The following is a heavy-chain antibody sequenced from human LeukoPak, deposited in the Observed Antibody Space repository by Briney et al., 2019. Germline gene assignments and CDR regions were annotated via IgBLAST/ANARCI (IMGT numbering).Heavy chain of an antibody. J-gene: IGHJ5*02. CDR3: ARDLASKGNYYGSGSFLFDP. Sequence: GGSLRPSCAGSGLTFSSYWMHWVRQAPGKGLVWVSRIKGDGSSTSYADSVKGRFTIPRDNSKNTLYLQMNSLRAEDTAVYFCARDLASKGNYYGSGSFLFDPWGQGTLVTVSS. CDR2: IKGDGSST. CDR1: GLTFSSYW. V-gene: IGHV3-74*01. D-gene: IGHD3-10*01.